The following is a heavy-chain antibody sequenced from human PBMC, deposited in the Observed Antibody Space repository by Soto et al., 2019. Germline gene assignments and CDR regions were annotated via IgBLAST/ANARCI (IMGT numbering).Heavy chain of an antibody. CDR1: GGTFSSYA. CDR2: IIPIFGTA. J-gene: IGHJ6*02. V-gene: IGHV1-69*01. Sequence: QVQLVQSGAEVKKPGSSVKVSCKASGGTFSSYAISWVRQAPGQGLEWMGGIIPIFGTANYAQKFQGRVTITAVESTSTAYMELSSLRSEDTAVYYCASVTYYGSGARNYYGMDVWGQGTTVTVSS. D-gene: IGHD3-10*01. CDR3: ASVTYYGSGARNYYGMDV.